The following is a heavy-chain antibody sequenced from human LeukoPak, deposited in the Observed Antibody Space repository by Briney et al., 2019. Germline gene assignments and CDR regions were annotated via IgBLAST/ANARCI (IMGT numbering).Heavy chain of an antibody. Sequence: GGSLRLSCAASGFTFSSYGMHWVRQAPGKGLGWVAFIRYDGSNKYYADSVKGRFTISRDNSKNTLYLQMNSLRAEDTAVYYCASTGRIQLWYHFDYWGQGTLVTVSS. CDR3: ASTGRIQLWYHFDY. J-gene: IGHJ4*02. CDR2: IRYDGSNK. D-gene: IGHD5-18*01. V-gene: IGHV3-30*02. CDR1: GFTFSSYG.